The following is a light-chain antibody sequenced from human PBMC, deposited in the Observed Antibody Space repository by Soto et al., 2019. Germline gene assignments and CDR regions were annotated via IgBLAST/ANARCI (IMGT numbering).Light chain of an antibody. V-gene: IGLV2-14*01. CDR1: TSDFGGYNY. J-gene: IGLJ3*02. Sequence: QSALTQPASVSGSPGQSITISCTGATSDFGGYNYVSWYQQHPGKAPKLMIYDVSNRPSGVSTRFSGSKSGNTASLTISGLQAEDEADYYCSSYITGGTLVVFGGGTKVTVL. CDR2: DVS. CDR3: SSYITGGTLVV.